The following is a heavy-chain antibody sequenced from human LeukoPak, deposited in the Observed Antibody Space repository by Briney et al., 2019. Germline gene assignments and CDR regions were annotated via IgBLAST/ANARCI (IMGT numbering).Heavy chain of an antibody. CDR1: GYTFTSYG. CDR3: ARSRSIAVAGWREFDY. J-gene: IGHJ4*02. V-gene: IGHV1-69*13. D-gene: IGHD6-19*01. CDR2: IIPIFGTA. Sequence: SVKVSCKASGYTFTSYGISWVRQAPGQGLEWMGGIIPIFGTANYAQKFQGRVTITADESTSTAYMELSSLRSEDTAVYYCARSRSIAVAGWREFDYWGQGTLVTVSS.